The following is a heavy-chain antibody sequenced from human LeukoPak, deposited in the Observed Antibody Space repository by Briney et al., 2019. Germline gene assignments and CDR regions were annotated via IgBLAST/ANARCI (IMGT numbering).Heavy chain of an antibody. D-gene: IGHD6-13*01. V-gene: IGHV3-74*01. CDR2: ITSDGSTT. CDR3: AKILGQQLVTIDP. J-gene: IGHJ5*02. Sequence: PGGALLLSCAASGLTLRNYWMHRGRQAPGQGLVWGPRITSDGSTTNYADSVKGRFTISRDNAKNTLYLQMNSLRAEDTAVYYCAKILGQQLVTIDPWGQGTMVTVSS. CDR1: GLTLRNYW.